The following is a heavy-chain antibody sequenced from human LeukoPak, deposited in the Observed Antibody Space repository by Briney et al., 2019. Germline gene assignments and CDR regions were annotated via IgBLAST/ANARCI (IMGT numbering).Heavy chain of an antibody. J-gene: IGHJ4*02. CDR3: AGRSIGSGSLY. CDR2: INTNTGNP. D-gene: IGHD3-10*01. Sequence: ASVKVSCKASGYTFTSYAMNWVRQAPGQGLEWMGWINTNTGNPTYAQGSTGRFVFSLDTSVSTAYLQISSLKAEDTAVYYCAGRSIGSGSLYWGQGTLDTVSS. V-gene: IGHV7-4-1*02. CDR1: GYTFTSYA.